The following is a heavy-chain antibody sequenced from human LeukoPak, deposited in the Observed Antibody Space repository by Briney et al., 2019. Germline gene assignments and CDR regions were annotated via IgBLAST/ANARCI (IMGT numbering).Heavy chain of an antibody. J-gene: IGHJ4*01. V-gene: IGHV4-39*07. CDR1: GGSISGSSYF. Sequence: PSETLSLTCTVSGGSISGSSYFWGWIRQPPGKGLEWIGEINHSGSTNYNPSLKSRVTISVDTSKNQFSLKLSSVTAADTAVYYCARWSLWRGYFDYWGQGTLVTVSS. CDR2: INHSGST. CDR3: ARWSLWRGYFDY.